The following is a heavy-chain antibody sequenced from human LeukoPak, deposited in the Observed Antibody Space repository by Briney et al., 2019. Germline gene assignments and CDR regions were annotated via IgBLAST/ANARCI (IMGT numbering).Heavy chain of an antibody. D-gene: IGHD3-10*01. CDR2: IVVGSGNT. J-gene: IGHJ4*02. Sequence: SVKVSCKASGFTFTGSAMQWLRQARGQRLEWIGWIVVGSGNTNYAEKFQERVTITRDMSTSTAYMELSSLRSEDTAVYYCAADLRFGDLALDYWGQGTLVTVSS. V-gene: IGHV1-58*02. CDR3: AADLRFGDLALDY. CDR1: GFTFTGSA.